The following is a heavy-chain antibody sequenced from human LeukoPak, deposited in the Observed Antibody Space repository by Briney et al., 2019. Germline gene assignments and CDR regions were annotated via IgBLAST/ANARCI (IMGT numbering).Heavy chain of an antibody. V-gene: IGHV3-49*03. CDR2: IRSKAYGGTT. D-gene: IGHD1-26*01. Sequence: GGSLRLSCTASGFTFGDYAMSWFRQAPGKGLEWVGFIRSKAYGGTTEYAASVKGRFTISGDDSKSIAYLQMNSLKTEDTAVYYCTREGSSRSGSYFDYWGQGTLVTVSS. J-gene: IGHJ4*02. CDR3: TREGSSRSGSYFDY. CDR1: GFTFGDYA.